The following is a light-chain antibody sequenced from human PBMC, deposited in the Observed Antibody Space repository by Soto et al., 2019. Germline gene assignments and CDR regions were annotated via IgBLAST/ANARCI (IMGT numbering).Light chain of an antibody. CDR1: QSISSW. CDR2: DAS. Sequence: DIQMTQSPSTLSASVGDRVTITCRASQSISSWLAWYQQKPGKAPKLLIYDASSLESGVPSRFSGSGSGTEFTLPISSLQPDDFATYYCQQYNSYSQWTFGQGTKVDIK. J-gene: IGKJ1*01. V-gene: IGKV1-5*01. CDR3: QQYNSYSQWT.